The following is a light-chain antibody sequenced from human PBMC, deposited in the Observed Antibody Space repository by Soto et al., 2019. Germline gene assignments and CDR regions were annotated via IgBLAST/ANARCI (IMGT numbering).Light chain of an antibody. CDR1: TSNIGNNN. J-gene: IGLJ3*02. V-gene: IGLV1-44*01. CDR2: TND. Sequence: QSVLTQPPSASGTPGQSVTISCSGSTSNIGNNNVKWYQQLPGTAPKLLIHTNDQRPSGVPDRFSGSKSGTSASLAISGLQSEDEADYYCSTWDDSRNGGWVFGGGTKLTVL. CDR3: STWDDSRNGGWV.